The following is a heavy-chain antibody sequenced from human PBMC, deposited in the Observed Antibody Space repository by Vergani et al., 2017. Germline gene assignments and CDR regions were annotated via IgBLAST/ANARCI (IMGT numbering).Heavy chain of an antibody. V-gene: IGHV1-69*06. CDR1: GGTFSSYA. J-gene: IGHJ4*02. D-gene: IGHD3-3*01. CDR3: ARQYDFWSGYYFDY. CDR2: IIPIFGTA. Sequence: QVQLVQSGAEVKKPGSSVKVSCKASGGTFSSYAISWVRQAPGKGLEWMGGIIPIFGTANYAQKFQGRVTITAAKSTSTAYMELSSLRAEDTAVYYCARQYDFWSGYYFDYWGQGTLVTVSS.